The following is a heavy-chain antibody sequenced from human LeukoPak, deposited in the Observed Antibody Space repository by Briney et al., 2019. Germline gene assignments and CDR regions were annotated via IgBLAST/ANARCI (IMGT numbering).Heavy chain of an antibody. Sequence: PGRSLRLSCAASGFTFDDYAMHWVRQAPGKGLEWVAVISYDGSNKYYADSVKGRFTISRDNSKNTLYLQMNSLRGEDTAVYYCAKDLESSDSGDPDPGDHFDYWGQGTLVTVSS. D-gene: IGHD4-17*01. CDR2: ISYDGSNK. J-gene: IGHJ4*02. CDR1: GFTFDDYA. V-gene: IGHV3-30*18. CDR3: AKDLESSDSGDPDPGDHFDY.